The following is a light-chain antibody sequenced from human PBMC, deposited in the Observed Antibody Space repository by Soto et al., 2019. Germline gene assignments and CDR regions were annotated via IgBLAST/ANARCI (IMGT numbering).Light chain of an antibody. CDR1: QSVSSY. CDR2: DAS. CDR3: QQRSNWPRT. Sequence: EIVLTQSPATLSLSPGERATLSCRASQSVSSYLAWYHQKSGQAPRLLIYDASNRATGIPARFSGSGSGTDFTLTISSLEPEDFAVYYCQQRSNWPRTFGQGTKVEIK. V-gene: IGKV3-11*01. J-gene: IGKJ1*01.